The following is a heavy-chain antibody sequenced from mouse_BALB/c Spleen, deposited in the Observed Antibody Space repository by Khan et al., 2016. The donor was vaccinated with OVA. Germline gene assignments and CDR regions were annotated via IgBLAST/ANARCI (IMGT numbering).Heavy chain of an antibody. CDR3: ARKNGGDFDY. CDR2: INPHIGET. D-gene: IGHD1-1*01. Sequence: VQLQQSGPELVKPGASVKISCKASGYSFTGYFMDWVMQSHGQRLEWIGRINPHIGETFYNQKFTDKATLTVDESSTTAHMELRSLASEDSAVYYCARKNGGDFDYWGQGTTLTVSS. V-gene: IGHV1-20*02. CDR1: GYSFTGYF. J-gene: IGHJ2*01.